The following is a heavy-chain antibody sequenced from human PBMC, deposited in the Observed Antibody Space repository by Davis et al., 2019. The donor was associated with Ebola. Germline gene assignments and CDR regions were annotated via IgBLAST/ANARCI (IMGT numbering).Heavy chain of an antibody. CDR3: ARETAPGDGWDYYGMDV. Sequence: GSLRLSCAASGFTFSSYGMYWVRQAPGKGLEWVAVIWYDGSNKYYADSVKGRFTISRDNSKNTLYLQMSSLRAEDTAVYYCARETAPGDGWDYYGMDVWGQGTTVTVSS. J-gene: IGHJ6*02. CDR1: GFTFSSYG. CDR2: IWYDGSNK. D-gene: IGHD5-24*01. V-gene: IGHV3-33*01.